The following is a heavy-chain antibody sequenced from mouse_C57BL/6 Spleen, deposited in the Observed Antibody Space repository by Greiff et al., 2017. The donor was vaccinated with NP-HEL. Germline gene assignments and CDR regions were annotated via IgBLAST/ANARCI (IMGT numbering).Heavy chain of an antibody. CDR2: IYPGSGNT. V-gene: IGHV1-66*01. CDR1: GYSFTSYY. J-gene: IGHJ2*01. CDR3: ARGANWSYYFDY. D-gene: IGHD4-1*01. Sequence: QVQLQQSGPELVKPGASVRISCKASGYSFTSYYIHWVKQRPGQGLEWIGWIYPGSGNTTYNEKFKGKATLTADTSSSTAYMQLSSLTSEDSAVYYCARGANWSYYFDYWGQGTTLTVSS.